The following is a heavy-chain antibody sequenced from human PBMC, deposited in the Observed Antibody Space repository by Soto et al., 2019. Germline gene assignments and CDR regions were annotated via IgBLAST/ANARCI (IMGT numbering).Heavy chain of an antibody. CDR2: IYHSGST. CDR1: GGSISSSNW. Sequence: QVQLQESGPGLVKPSGTLSLTCAVSGGSISSSNWWSWVRQPPGKGLAWIGEIYHSGSTNYNPSHKSRVTISVDKSNNQFSLKLSSVTAADTAVYYCARAGSGSSTFDYWGQGTLVTVSS. J-gene: IGHJ4*02. CDR3: ARAGSGSSTFDY. D-gene: IGHD1-26*01. V-gene: IGHV4-4*02.